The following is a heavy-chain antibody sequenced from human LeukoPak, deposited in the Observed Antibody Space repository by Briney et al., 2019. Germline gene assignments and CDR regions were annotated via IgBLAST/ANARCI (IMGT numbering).Heavy chain of an antibody. CDR1: GFTFSTYW. V-gene: IGHV3-7*01. Sequence: GGSLRLSCAGSGFTFSTYWMSWVRQAPGKGLEWVANIKQDGSEKYYVDTVKGRFTISRDNAKNSLFLQMNSLRAEDTAVYYCARVGALSSSWLLYWGQGTLVTVSS. J-gene: IGHJ4*02. D-gene: IGHD6-13*01. CDR2: IKQDGSEK. CDR3: ARVGALSSSWLLY.